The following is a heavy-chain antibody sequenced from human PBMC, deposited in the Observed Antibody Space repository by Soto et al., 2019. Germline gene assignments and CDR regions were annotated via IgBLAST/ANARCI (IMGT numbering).Heavy chain of an antibody. CDR1: GGSISSGGYY. Sequence: QVQLQESGPGLVKPSQTLSLTCTVSGGSISSGGYYCSWIRQHPGKGLEWIGYTYHSGTTYYNPSLKSRVTITVGTSKTQVSLKLTPLTAADTAVYYCARVRGSPLLGWFDPWGQGTLVTVSS. D-gene: IGHD2-15*01. CDR3: ARVRGSPLLGWFDP. CDR2: TYHSGTT. V-gene: IGHV4-31*03. J-gene: IGHJ5*02.